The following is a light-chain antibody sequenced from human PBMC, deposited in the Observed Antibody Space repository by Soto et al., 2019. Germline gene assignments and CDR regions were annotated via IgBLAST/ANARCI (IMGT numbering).Light chain of an antibody. CDR1: SSNIGINT. V-gene: IGLV1-44*01. CDR2: SSN. CDR3: AAWDDSLNGPV. J-gene: IGLJ1*01. Sequence: QSVLTQPPSASGTPGQRVTISCSGSSSNIGINTVNWYQQLPGTAPKLLIYSSNQWPSGVPDRFSGSKSGTSASLAISGLQSEDEADYYCAAWDDSLNGPVFGTGTKLTVL.